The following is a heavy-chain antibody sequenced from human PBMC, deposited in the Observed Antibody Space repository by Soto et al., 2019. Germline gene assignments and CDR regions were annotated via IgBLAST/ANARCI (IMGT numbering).Heavy chain of an antibody. CDR1: GDSIISSDFY. J-gene: IGHJ5*02. D-gene: IGHD3-3*02. CDR2: IFYLGSS. CDR3: ARHSLALRKNNWFDP. V-gene: IGHV4-39*01. Sequence: SETLSLTCTVSGDSIISSDFYWGWVRQPPGEGLEWIGSIFYLGSSYYNPSLKSRVTMSVDTSKNQFSLRLRSVTAADTALYFCARHSLALRKNNWFDPWGQGIMVTVS.